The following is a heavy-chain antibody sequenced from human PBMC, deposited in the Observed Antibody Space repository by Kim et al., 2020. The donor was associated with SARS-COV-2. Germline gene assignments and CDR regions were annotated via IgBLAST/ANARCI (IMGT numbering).Heavy chain of an antibody. J-gene: IGHJ6*02. D-gene: IGHD3-10*01. CDR2: IIPIFGTA. Sequence: SVKVSCKASGGTFSSYAISWVRQAPGQGLEWMGGIIPIFGTANYAQKFQGRVTITADESTSTAYMELSSLRSEDTAVYYCARGTMVRGAPYYYYYYGMDVWGQGTTVTVSS. V-gene: IGHV1-69*13. CDR1: GGTFSSYA. CDR3: ARGTMVRGAPYYYYYYGMDV.